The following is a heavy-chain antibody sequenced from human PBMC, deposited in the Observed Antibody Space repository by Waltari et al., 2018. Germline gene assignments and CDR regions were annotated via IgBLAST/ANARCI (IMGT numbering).Heavy chain of an antibody. Sequence: QVQLVQSGAELMKPGASVMVSCQASVYPFSSSALYWFRQATVQGLSWMGWMNPNNGNRGYAEKFQGRVTITRNTTISTANMELRSLRSEDTDVYDCARGLRYYDFWSGYPPAYYFDYWGQGTLVTVSS. CDR2: MNPNNGNR. V-gene: IGHV1-8*02. D-gene: IGHD3-3*01. CDR3: ARGLRYYDFWSGYPPAYYFDY. CDR1: VYPFSSSA. J-gene: IGHJ4*02.